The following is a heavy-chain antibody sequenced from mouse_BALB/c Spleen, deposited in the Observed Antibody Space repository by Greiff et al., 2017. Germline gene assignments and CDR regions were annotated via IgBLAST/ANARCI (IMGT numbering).Heavy chain of an antibody. V-gene: IGHV2-9*02. Sequence: VKLMESGPGLVAPSQSLSITCTVSGFSLTSYGVHWVRQPPGKGLEWLGVIWAGGSTNYNSALMSSLSISKDNSKIQVFLKMNSLQTDDTAMYYGARDPLYYYGSSRFDYWGQGTTLTVSS. D-gene: IGHD1-1*01. CDR2: IWAGGST. CDR3: ARDPLYYYGSSRFDY. CDR1: GFSLTSYG. J-gene: IGHJ2*01.